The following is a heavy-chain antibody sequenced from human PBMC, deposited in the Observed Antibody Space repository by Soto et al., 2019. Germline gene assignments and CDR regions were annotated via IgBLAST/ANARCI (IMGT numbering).Heavy chain of an antibody. J-gene: IGHJ5*02. V-gene: IGHV4-31*03. Sequence: QVQLQESGPGLLKPSQTLSLTCTVSGASISSRSHYWNWIRRVPGKGLEFIGYIFYTGATYYDPSLSGRVSMSADTFKNQFCTNLRSVTAADTAIYYCAREGRHSGAMRESWFDPWGQGTHVTVSS. CDR3: AREGRHSGAMRESWFDP. D-gene: IGHD3-10*01. CDR1: GASISSRSHY. CDR2: IFYTGAT.